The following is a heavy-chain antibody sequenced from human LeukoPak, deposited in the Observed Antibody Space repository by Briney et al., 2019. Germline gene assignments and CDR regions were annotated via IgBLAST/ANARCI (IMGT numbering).Heavy chain of an antibody. Sequence: GGSLRLSCAASGFSFSSYWMSWVRQAPGTGLEWVANIKEDGSEKNYVDSVKGRLTIPRDNAKNSLYLQMNSLRAEDTAVYYCARKDSSPMTFDYWGQGTLVTVSS. CDR2: IKEDGSEK. CDR3: ARKDSSPMTFDY. CDR1: GFSFSSYW. D-gene: IGHD3-22*01. J-gene: IGHJ4*02. V-gene: IGHV3-7*01.